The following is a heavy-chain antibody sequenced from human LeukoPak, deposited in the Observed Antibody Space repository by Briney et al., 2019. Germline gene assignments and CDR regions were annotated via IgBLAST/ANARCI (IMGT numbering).Heavy chain of an antibody. CDR1: GYTFTGYY. CDR2: INPNSGGT. J-gene: IGHJ5*02. V-gene: IGHV1-2*02. CDR3: ARDYDSSGYYYP. Sequence: ASVKVSCKASGYTFTGYYMHWVRQAPGQGLDWMGWINPNSGGTNYAQKFQGRVTMTRDTSISTAYMELSRLRSDDTAVYYCARDYDSSGYYYPWGQGTLVTVSS. D-gene: IGHD3-22*01.